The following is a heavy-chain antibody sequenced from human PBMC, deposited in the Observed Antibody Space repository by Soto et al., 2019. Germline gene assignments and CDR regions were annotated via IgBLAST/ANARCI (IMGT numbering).Heavy chain of an antibody. V-gene: IGHV4-30-4*01. J-gene: IGHJ6*02. CDR1: GGSISSGDYY. CDR3: ARAPGIYYGMDV. Sequence: PSETLSLTCTVSGGSISSGDYYWSWIRQPPGKGLEWIGYIYYSGSTYYNQSLNVGFTLSLNTSKNLFSLKLGFVTAADTAVYYCARAPGIYYGMDVGGQGTRVTVSS. CDR2: IYYSGST. D-gene: IGHD3-10*01.